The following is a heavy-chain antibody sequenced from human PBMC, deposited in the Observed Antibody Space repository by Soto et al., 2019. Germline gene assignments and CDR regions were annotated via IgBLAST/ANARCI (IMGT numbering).Heavy chain of an antibody. CDR2: IIPILGIA. D-gene: IGHD3-22*01. V-gene: IGHV1-69*02. CDR1: GGAFSSYT. Sequence: SVKVSSKASGGAFSSYTMSWVRQSPGQGLEWMGRIIPILGIANYAQKFQGRVTITADKSTSTAYMELSSLRSEDTAVYYCARVGSSGYYFEFDYWGQGTLVTVSS. CDR3: ARVGSSGYYFEFDY. J-gene: IGHJ4*02.